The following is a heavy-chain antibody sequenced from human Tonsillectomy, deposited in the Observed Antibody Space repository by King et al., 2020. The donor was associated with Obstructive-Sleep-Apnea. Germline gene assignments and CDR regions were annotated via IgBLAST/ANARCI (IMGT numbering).Heavy chain of an antibody. CDR3: AREGYSGSGLDGPDY. D-gene: IGHD3-10*01. J-gene: IGHJ4*02. V-gene: IGHV4-38-2*02. CDR2: KYYSGST. Sequence: QLQESGPGLVQPSETLSLSCTVSGSAISDGYYWAWLRPPPGKGLEWIASKYYSGSTYYSPSLKSRVTISIGTSENRFFLELTSVTAADTAVYYCAREGYSGSGLDGPDYWGQGTLVTVSS. CDR1: GSAISDGYY.